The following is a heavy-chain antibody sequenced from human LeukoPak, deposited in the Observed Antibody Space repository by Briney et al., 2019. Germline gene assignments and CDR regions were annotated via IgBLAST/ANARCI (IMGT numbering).Heavy chain of an antibody. J-gene: IGHJ4*02. Sequence: GGSLRLSCAASGFTFSSYAMSWVRQAPGKGLEWASAISGSGGSTYYAYSVKGRFTISRDDSKNTLYLQMNSLRAEDTAVYYCAKALWFGDEGFDYWGQGTLVTVSS. CDR2: ISGSGGST. D-gene: IGHD3-10*01. V-gene: IGHV3-23*01. CDR3: AKALWFGDEGFDY. CDR1: GFTFSSYA.